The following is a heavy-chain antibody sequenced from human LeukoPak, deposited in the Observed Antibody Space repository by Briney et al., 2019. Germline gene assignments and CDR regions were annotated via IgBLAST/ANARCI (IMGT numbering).Heavy chain of an antibody. D-gene: IGHD3-3*01. CDR2: INPIGGST. CDR3: ARVSTPITIFGVVIRGNWFDP. CDR1: GYTFTSYY. Sequence: ASVKVSCKASGYTFTSYYMHWVRQAPGQGLEWMGIINPIGGSTSYAQKFQGRVTMTRDTSTSTVYMELSSLRSEDTAVYYCARVSTPITIFGVVIRGNWFDPWGQGTLVTVSS. V-gene: IGHV1-46*01. J-gene: IGHJ5*02.